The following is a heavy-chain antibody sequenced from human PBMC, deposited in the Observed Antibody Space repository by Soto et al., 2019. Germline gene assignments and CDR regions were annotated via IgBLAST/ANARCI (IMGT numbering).Heavy chain of an antibody. CDR1: GFTFSSYS. D-gene: IGHD6-6*01. CDR2: ISSSSSYI. CDR3: ASSSSSDWMGWFDT. V-gene: IGHV3-21*01. Sequence: PGGSLRLSCAASGFTFSSYSMNWVRQAPGKGLEWVSSISSSSSYIYYADSVKGRFTISRDNAKNSLYLQMNSLRAEDTAVYYCASSSSSDWMGWFDTWGQGTLVTVSS. J-gene: IGHJ5*02.